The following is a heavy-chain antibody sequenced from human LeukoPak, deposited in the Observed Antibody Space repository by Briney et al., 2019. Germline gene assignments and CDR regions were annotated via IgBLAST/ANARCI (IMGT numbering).Heavy chain of an antibody. V-gene: IGHV5-51*01. J-gene: IGHJ4*02. D-gene: IGHD2-15*01. CDR2: IYPGDSDT. Sequence: GESLKISCKGSGYSFNSYWIGWVRQMPGKGLEWMEIIYPGDSDTRYSPPFQGQVTISADKSISTAYLQWSSLKASDTGIYFCARLGGPHSPFDNWGQGTRVTVSS. CDR1: GYSFNSYW. CDR3: ARLGGPHSPFDN.